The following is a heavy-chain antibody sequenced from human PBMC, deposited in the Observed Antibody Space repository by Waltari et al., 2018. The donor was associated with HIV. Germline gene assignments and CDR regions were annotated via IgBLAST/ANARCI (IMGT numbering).Heavy chain of an antibody. CDR2: MYHSGST. J-gene: IGHJ2*01. CDR3: ARRSGEYWYFDL. CDR1: GYSISSGYY. D-gene: IGHD7-27*01. V-gene: IGHV4-38-2*02. Sequence: QVQLQDSGPGLVKPSETLSLTCTVSGYSISSGYYWGWIRQPPGKGLEWIGSMYHSGSTYYTPSLKSRVTMSVETSKNQFSLKLSSVTAADTAVYYCARRSGEYWYFDLWGRGTLVTVSS.